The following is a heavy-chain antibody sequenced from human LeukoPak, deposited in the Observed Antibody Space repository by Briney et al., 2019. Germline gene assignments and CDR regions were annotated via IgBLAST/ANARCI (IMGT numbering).Heavy chain of an antibody. CDR2: IGTAGDT. D-gene: IGHD6-13*01. Sequence: GGSLRLSCAASGFTFSSYDMHWVRQATGKGLEWVSAIGTAGDTYYPGSVKGRFTISRDNAKNSLFLQMNSLGAEDTALYYCVKVTAAGFIDYWGQGTLVIVSS. V-gene: IGHV3-13*01. CDR3: VKVTAAGFIDY. J-gene: IGHJ4*02. CDR1: GFTFSSYD.